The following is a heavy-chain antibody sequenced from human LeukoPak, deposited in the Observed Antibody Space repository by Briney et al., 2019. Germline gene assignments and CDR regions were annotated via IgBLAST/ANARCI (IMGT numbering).Heavy chain of an antibody. D-gene: IGHD2-2*01. Sequence: ASVKVCCKASGYTFTGYYMHWVRQAPGQGLEWMGWINPNSGGTNYAQKFQGRVTMTRDTSISTAYMELSRLRSDDTAVYYCARAGCSSTSCYARYYYGMDVWGQGTTVTVSS. V-gene: IGHV1-2*02. J-gene: IGHJ6*02. CDR3: ARAGCSSTSCYARYYYGMDV. CDR1: GYTFTGYY. CDR2: INPNSGGT.